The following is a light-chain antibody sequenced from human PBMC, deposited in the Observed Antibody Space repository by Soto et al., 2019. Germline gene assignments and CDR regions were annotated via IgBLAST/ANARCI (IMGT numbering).Light chain of an antibody. V-gene: IGKV1-5*01. CDR1: QSVSGW. J-gene: IGKJ1*01. CDR2: DAS. Sequence: DIQMTQSPSTLSASVGDTVTVTCRASQSVSGWLAWYQQKPGKAPKLLIYDASSLESGVPSRFSGSGSGTAFTLTISSLQPDDFATYYCQQYNSYSRTFGQGTKVDIK. CDR3: QQYNSYSRT.